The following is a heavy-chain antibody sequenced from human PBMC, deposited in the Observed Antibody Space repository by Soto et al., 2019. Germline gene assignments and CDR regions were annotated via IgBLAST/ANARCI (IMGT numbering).Heavy chain of an antibody. CDR1: GFTFSSYG. Sequence: QVQLVESGGGVVQPGRSLRLSCAASGFTFSSYGMHWVRQAPGKGLEWVAVISYDGSNKYYADSVKGRFTISRDNSKNTLYLQMNSLRAEDTAVYYCAKDHHIYGDYGPSDYWGQGTLVTVSS. V-gene: IGHV3-30*18. CDR3: AKDHHIYGDYGPSDY. J-gene: IGHJ4*02. CDR2: ISYDGSNK. D-gene: IGHD4-17*01.